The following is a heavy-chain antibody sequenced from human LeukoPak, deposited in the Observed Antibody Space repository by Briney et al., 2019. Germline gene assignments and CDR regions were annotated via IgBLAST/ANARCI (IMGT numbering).Heavy chain of an antibody. CDR3: ARDYYDSSASATFDH. V-gene: IGHV3-21*01. CDR1: GFTFSDYT. CDR2: ISSDRSYI. J-gene: IGHJ4*02. D-gene: IGHD3-22*01. Sequence: PGGSLRLSCEASGFTFSDYTMNWVRQAPGKGLEWVSSISSDRSYIKYADSVKGRFSISRDNTKNSLFLEMRSLRIEDTAVYFCARDYYDSSASATFDHGGQGNLVTISS.